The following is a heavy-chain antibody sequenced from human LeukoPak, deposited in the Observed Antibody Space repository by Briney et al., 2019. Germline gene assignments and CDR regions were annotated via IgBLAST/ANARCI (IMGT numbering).Heavy chain of an antibody. Sequence: SETLSLTCTVSGGSISSYYWSWIRQPAGKGLEWIGRIYTSGSTNYNPSLKSRVTMPVDTSKNQFSLKLSSVTAADTAVYYCARVTAAAGDYYYYYMDVWGKGTTVTVSS. J-gene: IGHJ6*03. V-gene: IGHV4-4*07. CDR2: IYTSGST. CDR1: GGSISSYY. D-gene: IGHD6-13*01. CDR3: ARVTAAAGDYYYYYMDV.